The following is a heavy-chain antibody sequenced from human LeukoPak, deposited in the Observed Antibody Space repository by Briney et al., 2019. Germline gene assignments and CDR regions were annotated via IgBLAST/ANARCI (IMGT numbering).Heavy chain of an antibody. D-gene: IGHD2/OR15-2a*01. V-gene: IGHV3-7*01. J-gene: IGHJ4*02. CDR1: GFTFSSYW. Sequence: GGSLRLSCAASGFTFSSYWMSWVRQAPGRGLEWVANIKQHGSMKQYVDSVRGRFTISRDNAKSSLYLQMSSLKAEDSAVYYCERDEKSGYYVYWGQGTLVTVSS. CDR3: ERDEKSGYYVY. CDR2: IKQHGSMK.